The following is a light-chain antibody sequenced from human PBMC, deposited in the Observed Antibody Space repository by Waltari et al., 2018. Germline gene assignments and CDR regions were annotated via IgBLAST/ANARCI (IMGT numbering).Light chain of an antibody. V-gene: IGKV4-1*01. CDR1: KSVLHSSNNKNY. J-gene: IGKJ5*01. CDR3: QQYYSSPHT. CDR2: WGS. Sequence: DIVMPQSPDSLAVSLGERATIHCKSSKSVLHSSNNKNYLAWYRQKPGQPPKLLIYWGSTRESGVPDRISGSGSGTDFTLTISSLQAEDVAVYYCQQYYSSPHTFGLGTRLEIK.